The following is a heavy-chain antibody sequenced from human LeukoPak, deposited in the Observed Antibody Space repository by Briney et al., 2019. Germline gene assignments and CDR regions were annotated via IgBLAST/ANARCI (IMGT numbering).Heavy chain of an antibody. CDR2: VYYNGST. J-gene: IGHJ4*02. D-gene: IGHD1-26*01. V-gene: IGHV4-39*01. CDR1: GGSISSSSYY. Sequence: TSDSLSLTCTVSGGSISSSSYYWGWIRQPPGKGLEWLGSVYYNGSTYYNPSLKSRVTIYVDTSKNQFSLKLRSVTAADTAVYYCASPGELPFYYWGQGTLVT. CDR3: ASPGELPFYY.